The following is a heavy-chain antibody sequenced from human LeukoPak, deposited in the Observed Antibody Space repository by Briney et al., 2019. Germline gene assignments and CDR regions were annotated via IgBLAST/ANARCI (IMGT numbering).Heavy chain of an antibody. CDR2: ISSSSSYI. J-gene: IGHJ6*02. CDR1: GFTFSSYS. V-gene: IGHV3-21*01. D-gene: IGHD6-19*01. CDR3: ARVLGGIAVDYGMDV. Sequence: GGSLRLSRAASGFTFSSYSMNWVRQAPGKGLEWVSSISSSSSYIYYADSVKGRFTISRDNAKNSLYLQMNSLRAEDTAVYYCARVLGGIAVDYGMDVWGQGTTVTVSS.